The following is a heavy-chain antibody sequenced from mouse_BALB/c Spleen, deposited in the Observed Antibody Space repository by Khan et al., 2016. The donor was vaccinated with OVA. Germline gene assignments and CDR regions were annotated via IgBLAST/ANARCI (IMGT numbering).Heavy chain of an antibody. J-gene: IGHJ3*01. Sequence: QVQLKESGPGLVQPSQSLSITCTVSGFSLTTYGIHWVRQSPGKGLEWLGLIWRGGNTDYNAPFISRLSISQDNSKSQVFFKMNSVQADDSAICYSARNSYRNAFTCWGQGTLVTVSA. D-gene: IGHD2-5*01. CDR1: GFSLTTYG. CDR3: ARNSYRNAFTC. CDR2: IWRGGNT. V-gene: IGHV2-2*01.